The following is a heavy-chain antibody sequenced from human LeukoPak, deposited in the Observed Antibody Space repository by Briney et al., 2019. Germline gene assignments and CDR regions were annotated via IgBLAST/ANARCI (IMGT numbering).Heavy chain of an antibody. J-gene: IGHJ6*02. CDR3: AVAYCGGDCYSGYYYGMDV. V-gene: IGHV5-51*01. CDR1: GYSFTSYW. Sequence: GESLKISCKGSGYSFTSYWIGWVRQMPGKGLEWMGIIYPGDSDTRYSPSFQGQVTISADKSISTAYLQWSGLKASDTAMYYCAVAYCGGDCYSGYYYGMDVWGQGTTVTVSS. CDR2: IYPGDSDT. D-gene: IGHD2-21*02.